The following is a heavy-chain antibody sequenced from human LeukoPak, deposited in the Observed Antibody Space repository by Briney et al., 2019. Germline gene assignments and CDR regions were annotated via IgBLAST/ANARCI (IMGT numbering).Heavy chain of an antibody. CDR2: IKQDGSEK. CDR3: AKGLSRFDY. Sequence: GGSLRLSCAASGFTFSSNWMTWVRQAPGKGLEWVANIKQDGSEKYYVDSVKGGFTISRDNAKNSLYLQMNSLRAEDTAVYYCAKGLSRFDYWGQGTLVTVSS. D-gene: IGHD4/OR15-4a*01. V-gene: IGHV3-7*01. J-gene: IGHJ4*02. CDR1: GFTFSSNW.